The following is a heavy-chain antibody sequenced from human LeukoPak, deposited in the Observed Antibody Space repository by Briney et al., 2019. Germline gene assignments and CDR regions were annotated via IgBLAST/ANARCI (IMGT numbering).Heavy chain of an antibody. CDR2: ISSSGSTI. CDR3: ARQRRGEWFGELSFDY. V-gene: IGHV3-48*03. Sequence: PGGSLRLSCAASGFTFSSYEVNWVRQAPGKGLEWVSYISSSGSTIYYADSVKGRFTISRDNAKNSLYLQMNSLRAEDTAVYYCARQRRGEWFGELSFDYWGQGTLVTVSS. J-gene: IGHJ4*02. D-gene: IGHD3-10*01. CDR1: GFTFSSYE.